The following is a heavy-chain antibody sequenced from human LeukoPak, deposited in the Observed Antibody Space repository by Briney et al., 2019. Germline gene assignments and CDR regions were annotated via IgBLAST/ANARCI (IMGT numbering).Heavy chain of an antibody. D-gene: IGHD4-17*01. V-gene: IGHV3-21*01. Sequence: GGSLRLSCAASGFALSNYSMNWVRQAPGKGLEWVAFISSSSSYISYADSLKGRFTISRDNAKNSLYLQMNSLRADDTAVYYCARDLAYGDDGLWGQGTLVTVSS. CDR1: GFALSNYS. CDR3: ARDLAYGDDGL. J-gene: IGHJ4*02. CDR2: ISSSSSYI.